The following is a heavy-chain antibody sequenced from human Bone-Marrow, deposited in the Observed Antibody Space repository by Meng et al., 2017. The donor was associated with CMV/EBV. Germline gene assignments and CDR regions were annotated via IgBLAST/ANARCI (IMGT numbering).Heavy chain of an antibody. J-gene: IGHJ6*02. D-gene: IGHD3-22*01. Sequence: GGSLRLSCTASGFTFSSYEMNWVRQAPGKGLEWVSYISSSGSTIYYADSVKGRFTISRDNSKNTLYLQMNSLRAEDTAVYYCARVITMIVVGFYYYGMDVWGQGTTVTVSS. CDR2: ISSSGSTI. V-gene: IGHV3-48*03. CDR3: ARVITMIVVGFYYYGMDV. CDR1: GFTFSSYE.